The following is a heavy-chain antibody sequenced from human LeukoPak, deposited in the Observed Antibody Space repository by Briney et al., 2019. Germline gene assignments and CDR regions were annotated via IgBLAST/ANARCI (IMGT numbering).Heavy chain of an antibody. CDR1: GFTFSTST. J-gene: IGHJ5*02. Sequence: PGGSLRLSRAASGFTFSTSTMNCVRHGPRRGLEWVSSISSSNDYIFYAVSVKGRFTIPRDNAKNPLYLQMNSLRAEDTAVYYCERIHNSAGIPNWFDPWGQGTLVSVSS. CDR3: ERIHNSAGIPNWFDP. V-gene: IGHV3-21*01. D-gene: IGHD1-26*01. CDR2: ISSSNDYI.